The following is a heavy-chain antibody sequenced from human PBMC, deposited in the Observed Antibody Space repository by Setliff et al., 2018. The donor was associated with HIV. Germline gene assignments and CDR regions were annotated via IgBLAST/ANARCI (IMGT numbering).Heavy chain of an antibody. CDR1: GFTFSSYA. J-gene: IGHJ2*01. Sequence: GESLKISCAASGFTFSSYAMSWVRQAPGKGLEWVSLIYSGGSSTYYADSVKGRFTVSRDNSKNTLYLQMNSLRAEDTAVYYCAKVGTYSSTWYFDHWGRGTLVTVSS. CDR3: AKVGTYSSTWYFDH. V-gene: IGHV3-23*03. CDR2: IYSGGSST. D-gene: IGHD6-13*01.